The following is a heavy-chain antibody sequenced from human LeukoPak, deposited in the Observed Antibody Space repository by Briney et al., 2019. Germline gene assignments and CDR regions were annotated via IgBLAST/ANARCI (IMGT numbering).Heavy chain of an antibody. J-gene: IGHJ5*02. CDR2: MNRDGTTA. Sequence: PGGSLRLSCAASGFSSSDYWMHWVRHAPGKGLVWVSRMNRDGTTANYADSVKGRFTISRDNAKNTLYLQMNSLRAEDTAVYYCARGRGPYGWFDPWGQGTLVTVSS. CDR1: GFSSSDYW. V-gene: IGHV3-74*01. CDR3: ARGRGPYGWFDP. D-gene: IGHD3-10*01.